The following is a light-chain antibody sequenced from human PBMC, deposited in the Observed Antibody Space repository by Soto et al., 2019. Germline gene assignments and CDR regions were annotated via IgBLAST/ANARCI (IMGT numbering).Light chain of an antibody. Sequence: EIVLTQSPATLSLSPGERATPSCRASQSVSSYLAWYQQKPGQAPRLLIYDASNRATGIPARFSGSGSGTDFTLTISSLEPEDFAVYYCQQRSNWPRFTFGPGTKVD. V-gene: IGKV3-11*01. CDR1: QSVSSY. J-gene: IGKJ3*01. CDR2: DAS. CDR3: QQRSNWPRFT.